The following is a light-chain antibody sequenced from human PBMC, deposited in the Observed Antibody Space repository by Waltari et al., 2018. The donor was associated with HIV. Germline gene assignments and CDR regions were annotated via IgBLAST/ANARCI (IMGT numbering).Light chain of an antibody. CDR3: CAYAGSTTYVI. V-gene: IGLV2-23*02. J-gene: IGLJ2*01. Sequence: QSALTQPASVSRSPGQSLTISCTGTSSDVGGYNLVSWYQQHPGKAPKLMIYEVSKRPSGVSNRFSGSKSGNTASLTISGLQAEDEADYYCCAYAGSTTYVIFGGGTKLTVL. CDR2: EVS. CDR1: SSDVGGYNL.